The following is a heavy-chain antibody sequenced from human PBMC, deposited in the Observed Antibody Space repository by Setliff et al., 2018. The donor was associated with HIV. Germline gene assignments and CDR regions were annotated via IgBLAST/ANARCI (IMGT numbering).Heavy chain of an antibody. CDR1: GYTFTTYD. V-gene: IGHV1-18*01. J-gene: IGHJ3*02. Sequence: PSVKVSCKASGYTFTTYDLSWVRQAPGQGLEWMGWISAYNGNTNYAQKVQDRVTMTTDTSTSTAYMELRSLRSDDTAVYYCARLETGTTGDAFDIWSQGTMVTVSS. CDR3: ARLETGTTGDAFDI. CDR2: ISAYNGNT. D-gene: IGHD1-1*01.